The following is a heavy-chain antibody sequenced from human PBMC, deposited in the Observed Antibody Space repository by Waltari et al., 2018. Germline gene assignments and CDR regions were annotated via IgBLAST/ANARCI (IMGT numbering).Heavy chain of an antibody. V-gene: IGHV3-30-3*01. CDR1: GFTFSSYA. CDR2: ISYYGSKK. J-gene: IGHJ4*02. D-gene: IGHD3-10*01. CDR3: ARAMVRGVMDY. Sequence: QVQLVESGGGVVQPGRSLRLSCAASGFTFSSYAMHWVRQAPGKGLEWVAVISYYGSKKYYADSVKGRFTISRDNSKNTLYLQMNSLRAEDTAVYYCARAMVRGVMDYWGQGTLVTVSS.